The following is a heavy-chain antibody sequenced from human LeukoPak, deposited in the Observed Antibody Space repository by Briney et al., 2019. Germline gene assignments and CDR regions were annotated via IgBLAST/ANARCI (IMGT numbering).Heavy chain of an antibody. CDR3: ARVSVERSGYGFDY. D-gene: IGHD3-3*01. Sequence: SETLSLTCTVSGGSISSSSYYWGWIRQPPGKGLEWIGSIYYSGSTYYNPSLKSRVTISVDTSKNQFSLKLSSVTAADTAVYYCARVSVERSGYGFDYWGQGTLVTVSS. J-gene: IGHJ4*02. V-gene: IGHV4-39*07. CDR1: GGSISSSSYY. CDR2: IYYSGST.